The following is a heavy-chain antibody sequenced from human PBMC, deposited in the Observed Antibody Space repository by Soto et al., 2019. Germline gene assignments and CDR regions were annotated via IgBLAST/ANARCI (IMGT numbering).Heavy chain of an antibody. CDR2: IYYSGST. V-gene: IGHV4-61*01. CDR3: ARVSGSYYYGMDV. D-gene: IGHD1-26*01. Sequence: SETLSLACTVSGGSVSSGSYYWSWIRQPPGKGLEWIGYIYYSGSTNYNPSLKSRVTISVDKSKNQFSLKLSSVTAADTAVYYCARVSGSYYYGMDVWGQGTTVTVSS. CDR1: GGSVSSGSYY. J-gene: IGHJ6*02.